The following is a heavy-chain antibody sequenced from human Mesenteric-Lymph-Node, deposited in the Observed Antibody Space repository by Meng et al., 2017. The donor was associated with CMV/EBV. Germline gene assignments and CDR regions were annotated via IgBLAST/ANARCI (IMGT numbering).Heavy chain of an antibody. CDR3: ATYPAGYDFWSGYPGGWFDP. CDR1: GDSISSDGYY. V-gene: IGHV4-31*03. J-gene: IGHJ5*02. Sequence: SETLSLTCTVSGDSISSDGYYWGWIRQHPGKGLEFIGYIYYSGSTYYNPSLKSRVTISTDTSKNQFSLKLSSVTAADTAVYYCATYPAGYDFWSGYPGGWFDPWGQGTLVTVSS. D-gene: IGHD3-3*01. CDR2: IYYSGST.